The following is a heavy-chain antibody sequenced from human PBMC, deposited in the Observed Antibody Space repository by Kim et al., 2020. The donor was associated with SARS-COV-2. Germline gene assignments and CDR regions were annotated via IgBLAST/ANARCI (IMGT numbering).Heavy chain of an antibody. V-gene: IGHV3-20*01. J-gene: IGHJ5*01. CDR3: ARDAYFDDSGFYGLDS. D-gene: IGHD3-9*01. Sequence: DSVKVRFTISRDSARNFLYLQMDSLRAEDTALYHCARDAYFDDSGFYGLDSWGQGTLVTVSP.